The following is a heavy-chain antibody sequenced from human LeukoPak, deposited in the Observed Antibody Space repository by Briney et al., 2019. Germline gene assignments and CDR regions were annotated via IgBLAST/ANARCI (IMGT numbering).Heavy chain of an antibody. D-gene: IGHD3-16*01. V-gene: IGHV3-30*02. CDR2: IRYDGSNK. J-gene: IGHJ3*02. Sequence: GGSLRLSCAASGFTFSSYGMHWVRQAPGKGLEWVAFIRYDGSNKYYADSVKGRFTISRDNSKNTLYLQMNSLRAEGTAVYYCAKEYYDYVWGIHLAFDIWGQGTMVTVSS. CDR1: GFTFSSYG. CDR3: AKEYYDYVWGIHLAFDI.